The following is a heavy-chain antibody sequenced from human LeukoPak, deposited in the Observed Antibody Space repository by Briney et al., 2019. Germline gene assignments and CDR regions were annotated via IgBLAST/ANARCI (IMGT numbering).Heavy chain of an antibody. V-gene: IGHV3-23*01. D-gene: IGHD2-21*01. J-gene: IGHJ4*02. Sequence: GGSLRLSCAASGFTFSSYAMNWVRQAPGKGLEWVSSISGSGGSTYRADSVKGRFTISRDNSKNTLYLQMNSLRAEDTAVYYCAKALGGDDIFDYWGQGTLVTVSS. CDR1: GFTFSSYA. CDR3: AKALGGDDIFDY. CDR2: ISGSGGST.